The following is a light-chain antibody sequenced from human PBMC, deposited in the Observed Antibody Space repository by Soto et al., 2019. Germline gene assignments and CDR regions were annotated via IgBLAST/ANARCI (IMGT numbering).Light chain of an antibody. CDR2: DHN. Sequence: QSLLTQPASVSGSPGQSVTISCTGDSGVCGGYNSVSWYQQHPGKAPKLIIYDHNNRPSGDPKRSSGSKSGNTASLTISGLQAEDEGDYYCSLYTSINTEVFGTGTKVTVL. J-gene: IGLJ1*01. CDR1: SGVCGGYNS. CDR3: SLYTSINTEV. V-gene: IGLV2-14*03.